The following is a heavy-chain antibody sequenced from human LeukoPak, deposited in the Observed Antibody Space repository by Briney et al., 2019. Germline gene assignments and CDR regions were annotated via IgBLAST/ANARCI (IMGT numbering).Heavy chain of an antibody. Sequence: SETLSLTCAVSGGSISSSNWWSWVRLPPGKGLEWIGEIYHSGSTNYNPSLKSRVTISVDKSKNQFSLKLSSVTAADTAVYYCARNDFCSGGSCHFDYWGQGTLVTVSS. CDR3: ARNDFCSGGSCHFDY. J-gene: IGHJ4*02. CDR2: IYHSGST. D-gene: IGHD2-15*01. CDR1: GGSISSSNW. V-gene: IGHV4-4*02.